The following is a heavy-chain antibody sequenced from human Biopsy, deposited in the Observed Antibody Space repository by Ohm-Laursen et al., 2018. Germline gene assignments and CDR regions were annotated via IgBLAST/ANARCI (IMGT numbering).Heavy chain of an antibody. CDR3: ARDGAGSYHDY. V-gene: IGHV3-11*01. J-gene: IGHJ4*02. D-gene: IGHD3-10*01. CDR1: GFTFSDYY. Sequence: SLRLSCTASGFTFSDYYMSWIRQAPGKGLEWLSYISRSGTTIFYADSVKGRFTVSKGNAKNSLYLQMNSLTVEDTAVFYCARDGAGSYHDYWGQGTLVTVSS. CDR2: ISRSGTTI.